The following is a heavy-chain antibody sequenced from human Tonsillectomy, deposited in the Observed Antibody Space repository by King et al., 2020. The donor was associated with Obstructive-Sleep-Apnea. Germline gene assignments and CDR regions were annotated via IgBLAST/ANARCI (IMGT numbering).Heavy chain of an antibody. V-gene: IGHV3-23*04. CDR2: IRGNGDDT. J-gene: IGHJ4*02. Sequence: LVESGGRLIRPGGSLSLSCAVTGFNFRDYAMTWVRQAPGKGLEWVSSIRGNGDDTYNADSVKGRFTISRDKSKNTLYLQMNSLRGDDTAVYYCARRGDDYIWGDYFFDYWGQGTLVTVSS. CDR1: GFNFRDYA. CDR3: ARRGDDYIWGDYFFDY. D-gene: IGHD3-16*01.